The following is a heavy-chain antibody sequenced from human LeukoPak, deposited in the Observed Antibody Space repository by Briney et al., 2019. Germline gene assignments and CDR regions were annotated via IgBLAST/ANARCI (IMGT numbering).Heavy chain of an antibody. D-gene: IGHD3-10*01. J-gene: IGHJ6*03. CDR2: IIPVLGTT. CDR3: ATSGGDYYYYSLDV. CDR1: GYTFTRYG. V-gene: IGHV1-69*13. Sequence: ASVKVSCKASGYTFTRYGISWVRQAPGQGLEWMGGIIPVLGTTNYAQTFQNKVTITADESTSTTYMELSSLTSEDTAVYYCATSGGDYYYYSLDVWGKGTPVTISS.